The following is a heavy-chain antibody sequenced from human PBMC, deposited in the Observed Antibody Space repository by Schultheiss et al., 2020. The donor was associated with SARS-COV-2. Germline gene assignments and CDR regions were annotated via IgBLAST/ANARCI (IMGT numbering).Heavy chain of an antibody. CDR1: GGSISSSNW. V-gene: IGHV4-4*02. CDR2: IYHSGST. J-gene: IGHJ6*02. D-gene: IGHD2-2*01. Sequence: SCAVSGGSISSSNWWSWVRQPPGKGLEWIGEIYHSGSTNYNPSLKSRVTISVDKSKNQFSLKLSSVTAADTAVYYCARGYCSSTSCYSPPVYYYYGMDVWGQGTTVTVSS. CDR3: ARGYCSSTSCYSPPVYYYYGMDV.